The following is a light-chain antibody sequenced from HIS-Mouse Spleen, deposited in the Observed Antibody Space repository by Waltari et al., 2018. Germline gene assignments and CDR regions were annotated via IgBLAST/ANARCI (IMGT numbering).Light chain of an antibody. Sequence: DIVMTQSPLSLPVTPGEPASISCRSSQSLLHSNGYNYLDWYLQKPGQSPQLLIYLGSNRASGVPDRFSGSGSGTDFKLKISRVEAEDVGVYYCMQALQTPWTFGQGTKVEIK. CDR2: LGS. CDR3: MQALQTPWT. CDR1: QSLLHSNGYNY. J-gene: IGKJ1*01. V-gene: IGKV2-28*01.